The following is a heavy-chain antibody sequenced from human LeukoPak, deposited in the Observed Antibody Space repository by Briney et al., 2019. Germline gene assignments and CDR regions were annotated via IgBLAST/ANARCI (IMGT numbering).Heavy chain of an antibody. V-gene: IGHV4-4*07. CDR1: GGSISSYY. J-gene: IGHJ4*02. Sequence: PSETLSLTCTVSGGSISSYYWSWIRQPAGKGLEWIGRIYTSGSTNYNPSLKSRVTMSVDTSKNQFSLKLSSVTAADTAVYYCARGRRGGFVMATITAVFFDYWGQGTLVTVSS. CDR2: IYTSGST. D-gene: IGHD5-24*01. CDR3: ARGRRGGFVMATITAVFFDY.